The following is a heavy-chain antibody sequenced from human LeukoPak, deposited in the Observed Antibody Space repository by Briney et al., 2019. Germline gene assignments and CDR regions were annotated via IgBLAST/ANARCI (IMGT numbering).Heavy chain of an antibody. CDR3: AGLVGRYSSGLYYYYFDY. D-gene: IGHD3-22*01. CDR2: MYLSGAT. CDR1: GDSINSLDL. V-gene: IGHV4-4*02. J-gene: IGHJ4*02. Sequence: SETLSLTCTVSGDSINSLDLWSWVRQPPGKGLEWIGEMYLSGATHSNPSVKSRVTISIDKSKNQFFLNLSSVTTAGTAVYYCAGLVGRYSSGLYYYYFDYWGQGTLVTVSS.